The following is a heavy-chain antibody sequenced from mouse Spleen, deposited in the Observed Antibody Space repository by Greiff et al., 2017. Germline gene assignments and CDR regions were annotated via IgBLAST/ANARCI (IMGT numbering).Heavy chain of an antibody. CDR2: ISSGGSYT. CDR1: GFTFSSYA. V-gene: IGHV5-9-1*01. Sequence: EVMLVESGGGLVKPGGSLKLSCAASGFTFSSYAMSWVRQTPKKRLEWVATISSGGSYTYYPDSVKGRFTISRDNAKNTLYLQMSSLRSEDTAMYYCARPLYDGYSAWFAYWGQGTLVTVSA. J-gene: IGHJ3*01. D-gene: IGHD2-3*01. CDR3: ARPLYDGYSAWFAY.